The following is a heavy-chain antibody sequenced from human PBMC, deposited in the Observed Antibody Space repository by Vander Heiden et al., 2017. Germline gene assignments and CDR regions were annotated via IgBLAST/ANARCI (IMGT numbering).Heavy chain of an antibody. V-gene: IGHV3-23*01. Sequence: EVQLLESGGGLVQPGGSLRLSCAASGFTFSIYAMSWVRQAPGKGLEWVSAIRGSGGSTYYADSVEGRFTISRDNSKNTLYLQMNSLRAEDTAVYYCAKVGLYDFWSGYYTGDYYYYGMDVWGQGTTVTVSS. CDR3: AKVGLYDFWSGYYTGDYYYYGMDV. CDR1: GFTFSIYA. J-gene: IGHJ6*02. D-gene: IGHD3-3*01. CDR2: IRGSGGST.